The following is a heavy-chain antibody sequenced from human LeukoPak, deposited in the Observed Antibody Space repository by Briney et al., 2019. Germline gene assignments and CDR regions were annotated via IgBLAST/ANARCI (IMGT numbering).Heavy chain of an antibody. Sequence: GGSLRLPCAASGFTFSSYGMHWVRQAPGKGLEWVAVISYDGSNKYYADSVKGRFTISRDNSKNTLYLQMNSLRAEDTAVYYCLTLLSGYSSSWYGNDAFDIWGQGTMVTVSS. CDR2: ISYDGSNK. CDR1: GFTFSSYG. V-gene: IGHV3-30*03. CDR3: LTLLSGYSSSWYGNDAFDI. D-gene: IGHD6-13*01. J-gene: IGHJ3*02.